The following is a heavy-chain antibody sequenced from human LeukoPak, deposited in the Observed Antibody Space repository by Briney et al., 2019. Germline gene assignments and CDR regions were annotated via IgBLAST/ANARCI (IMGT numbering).Heavy chain of an antibody. CDR2: ISGSGGST. CDR3: AKTTIYDFWSGSAAYYFDY. V-gene: IGHV3-23*01. Sequence: GGSLRLSCAASGFTFSSYAMSWVRQAPGKGLEWVSAISGSGGSTYYADSVKGRFTISRDNSKNTLYLQMNSLRAEDTAVYYRAKTTIYDFWSGSAAYYFDYWGQGTLVTVSS. D-gene: IGHD3-3*01. CDR1: GFTFSSYA. J-gene: IGHJ4*02.